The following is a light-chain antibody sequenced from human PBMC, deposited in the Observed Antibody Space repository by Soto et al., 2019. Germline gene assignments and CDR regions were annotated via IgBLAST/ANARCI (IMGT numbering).Light chain of an antibody. CDR3: HQAKSHAT. Sequence: DIQMTQSPSSVSASVGDRVTITCRASQDISGWLGWYLQKPGKAPELLVYAASNLQSGVPSRFSGSGSGTHFTLTINNLQPGDSATYYCHQAKSHATFDQGTRLEIK. CDR1: QDISGW. V-gene: IGKV1-12*01. J-gene: IGKJ5*01. CDR2: AAS.